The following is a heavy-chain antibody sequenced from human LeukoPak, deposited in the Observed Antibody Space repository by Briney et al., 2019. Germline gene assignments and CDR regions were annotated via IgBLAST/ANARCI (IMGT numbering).Heavy chain of an antibody. D-gene: IGHD6-19*01. V-gene: IGHV4-4*07. CDR1: GGSISTYY. Sequence: PSETLSLTCTVSGGSISTYYWNWIRQPAGKGLEWIGRIYTSGSTNYNPSLKSRVTISVDTSKNQFSLKLSSVTAADTAVYYCARTKASRSSGWYFDYWGQGTLVTVSS. J-gene: IGHJ4*02. CDR3: ARTKASRSSGWYFDY. CDR2: IYTSGST.